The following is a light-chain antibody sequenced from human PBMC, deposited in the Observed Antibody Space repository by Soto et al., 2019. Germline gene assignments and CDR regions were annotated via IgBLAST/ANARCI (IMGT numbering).Light chain of an antibody. CDR3: QRRSNWLT. J-gene: IGKJ4*01. CDR2: DTS. Sequence: EFVLTQSPAILSLSPGEGATLSCRASQSLSTSLAWYQHKPGQAPRLLIYDTSYRAPGIPARFSGSGSGTDITHTISSLEPEDFAVYYCQRRSNWLTFVGLTKVEI. V-gene: IGKV3-11*01. CDR1: QSLSTS.